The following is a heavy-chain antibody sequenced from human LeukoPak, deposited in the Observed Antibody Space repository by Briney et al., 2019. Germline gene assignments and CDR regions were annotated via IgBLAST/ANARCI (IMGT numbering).Heavy chain of an antibody. CDR2: IIPIFGTA. CDR3: ARDLKRGYSSGRYSWGTGSSNDY. D-gene: IGHD6-19*01. Sequence: SVKVSCKASGGTFSSYAISWVRQAPGQGLEWMGGIIPIFGTANYAQKFRGRVTITADKSTSTAYMELRSLRSDDTAVYYCARDLKRGYSSGRYSWGTGSSNDYWGQGTLVTVSS. J-gene: IGHJ4*02. CDR1: GGTFSSYA. V-gene: IGHV1-69*06.